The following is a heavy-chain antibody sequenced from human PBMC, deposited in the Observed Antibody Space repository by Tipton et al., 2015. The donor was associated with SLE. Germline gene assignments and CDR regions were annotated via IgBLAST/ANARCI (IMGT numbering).Heavy chain of an antibody. CDR3: ARGQRSNYGMDV. Sequence: SLRLSCAASGFTFDDYAMHWVRQAPGKGLEWVSGIGWNSGSIDYADSVKGRFNISRDDAKNSLYLQMNSLRAEDTAVYYCARGQRSNYGMDVWGQGTTVTVSS. D-gene: IGHD5-18*01. CDR1: GFTFDDYA. J-gene: IGHJ6*02. V-gene: IGHV3-9*01. CDR2: IGWNSGSI.